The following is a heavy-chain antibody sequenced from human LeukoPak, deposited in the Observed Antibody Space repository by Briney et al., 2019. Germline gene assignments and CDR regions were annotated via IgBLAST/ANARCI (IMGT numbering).Heavy chain of an antibody. CDR2: IYDTGTI. V-gene: IGHV4-59*01. D-gene: IGHD4-11*01. Sequence: SETLSLTCTVSGGSLSSNHWSWIRQPPAKGLEWIGNIYDTGTINYNPSLKSRVTISVDTSKNQVSLKLSSVTAADTALYYCARERDYFDPWGQGTLVTVSS. CDR1: GGSLSSNH. J-gene: IGHJ5*02. CDR3: ARERDYFDP.